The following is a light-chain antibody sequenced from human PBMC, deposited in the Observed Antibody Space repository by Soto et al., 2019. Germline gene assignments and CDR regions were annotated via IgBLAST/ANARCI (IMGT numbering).Light chain of an antibody. J-gene: IGKJ3*01. CDR3: QQSYSTPYP. V-gene: IGKV1-39*01. CDR2: AAS. CDR1: QSISYY. Sequence: DMQINKSRSSLSASVGYRVTMSCRASQSISYYLNWYQQKPGKAPKLLIYAASTLQGGVPSRFSGRGSGTDFTLTISSLQPEDFSTYYCQQSYSTPYPFGPGTKVDIK.